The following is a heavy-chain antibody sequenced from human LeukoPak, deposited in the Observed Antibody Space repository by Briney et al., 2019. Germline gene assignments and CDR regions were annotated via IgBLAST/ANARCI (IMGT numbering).Heavy chain of an antibody. D-gene: IGHD3-10*01. Sequence: SETLSLTCTVSGGSISSYYWSWIRQPPGKGLEWIGEINHSGSTNYNPSLKSRVTISVDTSKTQFSLKLSSVTAADTAVYYCARQNYYGSGSQPKDPRANWFDPWGQGTLVTVSS. J-gene: IGHJ5*02. CDR2: INHSGST. CDR1: GGSISSYY. CDR3: ARQNYYGSGSQPKDPRANWFDP. V-gene: IGHV4-34*01.